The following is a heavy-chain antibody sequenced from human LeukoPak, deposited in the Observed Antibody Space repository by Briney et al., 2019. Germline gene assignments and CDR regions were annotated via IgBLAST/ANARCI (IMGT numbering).Heavy chain of an antibody. V-gene: IGHV3-21*01. CDR2: ISSSSSYI. D-gene: IGHD2-2*01. J-gene: IGHJ4*02. CDR3: ARDDGYCSSTSCCMDY. Sequence: GGSLRLSCAASGFTFSSYSMNWVRQAPGKGLEWVSSISSSSSYIYYADSVKGRFTISRDNAKNSLYLQMNSLRAEDTAVYYCARDDGYCSSTSCCMDYWGQGTLVTVSS. CDR1: GFTFSSYS.